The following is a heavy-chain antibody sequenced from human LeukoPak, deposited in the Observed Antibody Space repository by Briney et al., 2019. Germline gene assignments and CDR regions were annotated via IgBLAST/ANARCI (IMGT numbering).Heavy chain of an antibody. V-gene: IGHV1-69*06. CDR3: ARCESGYDLWYFDY. D-gene: IGHD5-12*01. Sequence: SVKVSCKASGGTFSSYAISWVRQAPGQGLEWKGGIIPIFGTANYAQKFQGRVTITADKSTSTAYMELSSLRSEDTAVYYCARCESGYDLWYFDYWGQGTLVTVSS. J-gene: IGHJ4*02. CDR1: GGTFSSYA. CDR2: IIPIFGTA.